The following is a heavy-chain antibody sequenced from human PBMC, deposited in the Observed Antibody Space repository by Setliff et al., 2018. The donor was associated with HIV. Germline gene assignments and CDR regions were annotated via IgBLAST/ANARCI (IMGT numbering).Heavy chain of an antibody. CDR2: VDPEDGET. CDR1: GYTFTDYY. CDR3: ARDLRDGFEEWFSTLDDGMDV. J-gene: IGHJ6*02. Sequence: ASVKVSCKASGYTFTDYYMHWVQQAPGKGLEWMGRVDPEDGETIYAEKFQGRVTITADTSTDTAYMELSSLRSEDTAVYYCARDLRDGFEEWFSTLDDGMDVWGQGATVTVSS. D-gene: IGHD3-3*01. V-gene: IGHV1-69-2*01.